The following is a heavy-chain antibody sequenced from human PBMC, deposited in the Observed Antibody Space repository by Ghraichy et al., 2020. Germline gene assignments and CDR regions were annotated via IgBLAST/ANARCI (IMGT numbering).Heavy chain of an antibody. Sequence: SETLSLTCTVSGGSISNSNYYWGWIRQPPGKGLEWIGSIYYSGSSYYNPSLKSRVTISVDTSKNQFSLKLSSVTAADTAVYYCASGSVRGVMTQNWFDPWGQGTLVTVSS. D-gene: IGHD3-10*01. V-gene: IGHV4-39*01. J-gene: IGHJ5*02. CDR3: ASGSVRGVMTQNWFDP. CDR1: GGSISNSNYY. CDR2: IYYSGSS.